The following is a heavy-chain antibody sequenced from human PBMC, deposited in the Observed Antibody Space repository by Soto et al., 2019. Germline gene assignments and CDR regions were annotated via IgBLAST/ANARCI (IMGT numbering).Heavy chain of an antibody. J-gene: IGHJ4*02. V-gene: IGHV3-53*02. Sequence: EVQLVETGGGLIQPGGSLRLSCADSGFTVNSDYMSWVRQAPGKGLEWVSVIYAGGSTYYADSVKGRFTISRDNSRNTLYLQMNSLRVEDTAVYYCARSFDYGYIHYWGQGTLVTVSS. CDR1: GFTVNSDY. D-gene: IGHD3-10*01. CDR3: ARSFDYGYIHY. CDR2: IYAGGST.